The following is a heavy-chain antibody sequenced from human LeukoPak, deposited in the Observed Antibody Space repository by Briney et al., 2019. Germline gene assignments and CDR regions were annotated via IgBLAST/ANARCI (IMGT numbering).Heavy chain of an antibody. J-gene: IGHJ4*02. CDR3: ARSRVVGATPFDY. CDR1: GGSIGSYY. CDR2: IYYSGST. D-gene: IGHD1-26*01. Sequence: SETLSLTCTVSGGSIGSYYWSWIRQPPGKGLEWIGYIYYSGSTNYNPSLKSRVTISVDTSKNQFSLKLSSVTAADTAVYYCARSRVVGATPFDYWGQGTLVTVSS. V-gene: IGHV4-59*01.